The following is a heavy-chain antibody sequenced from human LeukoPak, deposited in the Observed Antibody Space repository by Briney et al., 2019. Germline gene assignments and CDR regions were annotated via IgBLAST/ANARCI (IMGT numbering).Heavy chain of an antibody. CDR3: ARGRQAAAGTGGYFDY. CDR2: ISYDGSNK. V-gene: IGHV3-30-3*01. Sequence: PGGSLRLSCAASGFTFSSYAMHWVRQAPGKGLEWVAVISYDGSNKYYADSVKGRFTISRDNSKNTLYLQMNSLRAEDTAVYYCARGRQAAAGTGGYFDYWGQGTLVTVSS. CDR1: GFTFSSYA. D-gene: IGHD6-13*01. J-gene: IGHJ4*02.